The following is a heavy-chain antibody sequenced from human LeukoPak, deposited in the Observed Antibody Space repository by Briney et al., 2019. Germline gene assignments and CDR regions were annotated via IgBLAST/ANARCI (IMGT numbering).Heavy chain of an antibody. CDR1: GYTFTGYC. V-gene: IGHV1-2*02. D-gene: IGHD2-15*01. CDR3: ARESGGFFDY. CDR2: INPNSGGT. Sequence: ASVKVSCKASGYTFTGYCMHWVRQAPGQGLEWMGWINPNSGGTNYAQKFQGRVTMTRDTSISTAYMELSSLRSEDTAVYYCARESGGFFDYWGQGTLVTVSS. J-gene: IGHJ4*02.